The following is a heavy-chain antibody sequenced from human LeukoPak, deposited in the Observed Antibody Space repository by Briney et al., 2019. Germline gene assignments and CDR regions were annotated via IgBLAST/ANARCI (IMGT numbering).Heavy chain of an antibody. CDR3: AESSYSSSWDLFDY. D-gene: IGHD6-13*01. V-gene: IGHV4-34*01. J-gene: IGHJ4*02. Sequence: SETLSLTCAVSGGSFSGYYWSWIRQPPGKGLEWIGEINHSGSTNYNPSLKSRVTISVDTSKNQFSLKLSSVTAADTAVYYCAESSYSSSWDLFDYWGQGTLVTVSS. CDR2: INHSGST. CDR1: GGSFSGYY.